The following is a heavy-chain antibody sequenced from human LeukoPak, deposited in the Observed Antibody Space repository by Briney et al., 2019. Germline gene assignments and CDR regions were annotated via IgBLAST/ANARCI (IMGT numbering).Heavy chain of an antibody. CDR2: IYSGGST. V-gene: IGHV3-53*04. D-gene: IGHD3-10*01. CDR3: ARSPSVRDNWFDP. Sequence: GGSLRLSCAASGFTVSSNYMSWVRQAPGKGLGWVSVIYSGGSTYYADSVKGRFTISRHNSKNTLYLQMNSLRAEDTAVYYCARSPSVRDNWFDPWGQGTLVTVSS. J-gene: IGHJ5*02. CDR1: GFTVSSNY.